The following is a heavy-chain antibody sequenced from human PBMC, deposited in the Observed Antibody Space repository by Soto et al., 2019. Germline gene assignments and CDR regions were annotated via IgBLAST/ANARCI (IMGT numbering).Heavy chain of an antibody. J-gene: IGHJ5*02. CDR3: ARDQFHCSSTSCYTDWFDP. Sequence: EALSLMCTVSGGSISSYYWSWIRQPAGKGLEWIGRIYTSGSTNYNPSLKSRVTMSVDTSKNQFSLKLSSVTAADTAVYYCARDQFHCSSTSCYTDWFDPWGHGTLLPVSS. V-gene: IGHV4-4*07. D-gene: IGHD2-2*02. CDR2: IYTSGST. CDR1: GGSISSYY.